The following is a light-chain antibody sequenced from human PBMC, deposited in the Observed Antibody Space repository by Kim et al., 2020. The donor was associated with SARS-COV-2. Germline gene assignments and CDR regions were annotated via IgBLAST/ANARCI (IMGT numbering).Light chain of an antibody. J-gene: IGLJ1*01. CDR1: SSDVGHYNS. CDR2: DVT. V-gene: IGLV2-14*01. Sequence: SELTQPASVSGSPGQSITISCTGTSSDVGHYNSVSWYQQHPGKAPKLMIYDVTKRPSGVSIRFSGSKSGNTASLTISGLQAEDEADYYCNSYTSSTSDVFGTGTKVTVL. CDR3: NSYTSSTSDV.